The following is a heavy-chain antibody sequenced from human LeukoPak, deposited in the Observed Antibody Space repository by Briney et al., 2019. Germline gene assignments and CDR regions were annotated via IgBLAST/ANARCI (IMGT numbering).Heavy chain of an antibody. V-gene: IGHV3-23*01. Sequence: AGGSLRLSCVASGITFSNYAVSWGRQAPEKGLYWVSVISGSAHKIRYADSVKGRFTISRDNSKNTLYLQMNSLRAEDTAVYYCARGKIAAAGPLSVVGAFDIWGQGTMVTVSS. CDR2: ISGSAHKI. CDR3: ARGKIAAAGPLSVVGAFDI. CDR1: GITFSNYA. J-gene: IGHJ3*02. D-gene: IGHD6-13*01.